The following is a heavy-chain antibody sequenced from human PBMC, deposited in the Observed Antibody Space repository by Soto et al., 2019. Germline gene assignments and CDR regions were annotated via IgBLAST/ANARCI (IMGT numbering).Heavy chain of an antibody. Sequence: GASVKVSCKASGGTFSSYAISWGRQAPGQGLEWMGGIIPIFGTANYAQKFQGRVTITADESTSKAYMELSSLRSEDTAVYYCASSAPPIGVDYWGQGTLVTVSS. CDR3: ASSAPPIGVDY. V-gene: IGHV1-69*13. CDR1: GGTFSSYA. D-gene: IGHD3-10*01. J-gene: IGHJ4*02. CDR2: IIPIFGTA.